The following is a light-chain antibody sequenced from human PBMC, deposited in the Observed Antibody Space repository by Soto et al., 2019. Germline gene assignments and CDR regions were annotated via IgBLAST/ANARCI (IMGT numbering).Light chain of an antibody. J-gene: IGKJ1*01. CDR2: DAS. CDR3: QQRSNWPPT. V-gene: IGKV3-11*01. Sequence: EIVMTQFPATLSVSPGERATLSCRASQSVSSNLAWYQQKPGQAPRLLIYDASNRATGIPARFSGSGSGTDFTLTISSLELEDFAVYYCQQRSNWPPTFGQGTKVDIK. CDR1: QSVSSN.